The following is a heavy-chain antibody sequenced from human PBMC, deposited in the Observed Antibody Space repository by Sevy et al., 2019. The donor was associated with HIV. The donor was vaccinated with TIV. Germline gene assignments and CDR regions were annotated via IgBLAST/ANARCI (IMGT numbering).Heavy chain of an antibody. V-gene: IGHV1-3*01. D-gene: IGHD2-15*01. CDR2: INAGNGNT. Sequence: ASVKVSCKASGYSFTYSAMQWVRQAPGQGLEWMGWINAGNGNTKYSQKFKGRVTITRDTSARTAYLELSSLRPEDTAVYYCAKDAGGGSSYCDYWGQGSLVTVSS. J-gene: IGHJ4*02. CDR1: GYSFTYSA. CDR3: AKDAGGGSSYCDY.